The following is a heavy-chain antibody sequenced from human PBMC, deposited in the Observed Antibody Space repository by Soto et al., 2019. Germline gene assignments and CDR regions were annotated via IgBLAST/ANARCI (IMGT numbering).Heavy chain of an antibody. CDR1: GYSISSGYY. Sequence: PPEPLSLAYAVSGYSISSGYYWAWIRQSPGKGLEWIGSMFHSGSTYYNPSLRGRVAVSIDTSKNQVSLTLSSVTAADTAIYFCARVSTVTTRSVYYWGQGTPVTVSS. CDR3: ARVSTVTTRSVYY. V-gene: IGHV4-38-2*01. CDR2: MFHSGST. D-gene: IGHD4-17*01. J-gene: IGHJ4*02.